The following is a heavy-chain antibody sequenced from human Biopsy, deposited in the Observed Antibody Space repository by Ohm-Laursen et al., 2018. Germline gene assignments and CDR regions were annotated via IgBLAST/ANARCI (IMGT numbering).Heavy chain of an antibody. CDR1: GYSFTNHD. V-gene: IGHV1-8*01. Sequence: GSSVKVSCKASGYSFTNHDINWVRQATGQGLEWMGWMNPNSGNTGYAQKFQERVTITRDMSTSTAYMELSSLRSEDTAVYYCASRPNCGGDCSSGFDYWGQGTLVTVSS. J-gene: IGHJ4*02. CDR3: ASRPNCGGDCSSGFDY. D-gene: IGHD2-21*02. CDR2: MNPNSGNT.